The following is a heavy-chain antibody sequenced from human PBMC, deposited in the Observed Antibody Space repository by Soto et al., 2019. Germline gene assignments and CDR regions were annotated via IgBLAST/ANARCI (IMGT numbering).Heavy chain of an antibody. D-gene: IGHD1-26*01. CDR1: GFTFGSYA. CDR3: ARRGGGSSYDY. V-gene: IGHV3-23*01. Sequence: EVQLLESGGGLVQPGGSLRLSCAASGFTFGSYAMRWVRQAPVKGLEWVSAISGSGGSTYYADSVKGRFTISRDNSKNTLYLQMNSLRAEDTAVYYCARRGGGSSYDYWGQGTLVTVSS. CDR2: ISGSGGST. J-gene: IGHJ4*02.